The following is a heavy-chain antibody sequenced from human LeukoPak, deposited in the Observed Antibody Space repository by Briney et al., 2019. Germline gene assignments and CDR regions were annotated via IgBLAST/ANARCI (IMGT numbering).Heavy chain of an antibody. CDR1: GGSVNSGSYF. CDR2: IQNSART. J-gene: IGHJ6*02. V-gene: IGHV4-61*01. Sequence: NPSETLSLTCTVSGGSVNSGSYFWSWIGQPPGKGLEWIGYIQNSARTNYNPSLESRVTISVDSSKDQFSLRLSSVTAADTAVYYCATDYSNFYGMDVWGQGTTVTVSS. D-gene: IGHD4-11*01. CDR3: ATDYSNFYGMDV.